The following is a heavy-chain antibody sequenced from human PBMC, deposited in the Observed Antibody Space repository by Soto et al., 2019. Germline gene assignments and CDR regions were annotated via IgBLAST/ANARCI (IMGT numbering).Heavy chain of an antibody. J-gene: IGHJ6*02. CDR2: ISPYTGNT. Sequence: QVQLVQSGDEVKKPGASVKVSCKASGYIFVNYGIAWVRQAPGQGIEWMGWISPYTGNTHSASKAQGRLTMTTDTSTSTAYMDLGSLTSDDTAVYYCVMVDNYVTPTPQDVWGQGTTVTVSS. V-gene: IGHV1-18*01. CDR3: VMVDNYVTPTPQDV. CDR1: GYIFVNYG. D-gene: IGHD3-16*01.